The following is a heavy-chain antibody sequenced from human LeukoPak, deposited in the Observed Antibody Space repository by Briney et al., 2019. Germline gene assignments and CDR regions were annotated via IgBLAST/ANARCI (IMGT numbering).Heavy chain of an antibody. V-gene: IGHV4-59*01. CDR3: ARAIVGSSLYYYGMDV. D-gene: IGHD6-13*01. Sequence: SETLSLTCTVSGGSISSYYWSWIRQPPGKGLEWIGYIYYSGSTNYNPSLKSRVTISVDTSKNQFSLKLSSATAADTAVYYCARAIVGSSLYYYGMDVWGQGTTVTVSS. CDR1: GGSISSYY. CDR2: IYYSGST. J-gene: IGHJ6*02.